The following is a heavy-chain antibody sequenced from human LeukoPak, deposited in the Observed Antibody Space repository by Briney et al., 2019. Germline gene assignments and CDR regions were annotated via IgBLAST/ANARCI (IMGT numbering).Heavy chain of an antibody. CDR1: GFTFSSYE. CDR2: IGSRSSYI. D-gene: IGHD6-19*01. V-gene: IGHV3-21*01. Sequence: GGSLRLSCAASGFTFSSYEMNWVRQAPGKGLEWVSSIGSRSSYIDYADSLKGRFTISRDNAKNSLYLQMNSLRAEDTAVYYCARGKEPVAGSLSHFDYWGQGTLVTVSS. J-gene: IGHJ4*02. CDR3: ARGKEPVAGSLSHFDY.